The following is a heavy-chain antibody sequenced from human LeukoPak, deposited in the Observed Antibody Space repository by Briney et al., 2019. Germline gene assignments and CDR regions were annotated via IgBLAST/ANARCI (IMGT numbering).Heavy chain of an antibody. CDR1: GGSISSYY. CDR2: IYYSGST. V-gene: IGHV4-59*01. CDR3: ARVGYCTNGVCYSYDWYFDL. Sequence: PSETLSLTCTVSGGSISSYYWSWIRQPPGKGLEWIGYIYYSGSTNYSPSLKSRVTISVDTSKNQFSLKLSSVTAADTAVYYCARVGYCTNGVCYSYDWYFDLWGRGTLVTVSS. J-gene: IGHJ2*01. D-gene: IGHD2-8*01.